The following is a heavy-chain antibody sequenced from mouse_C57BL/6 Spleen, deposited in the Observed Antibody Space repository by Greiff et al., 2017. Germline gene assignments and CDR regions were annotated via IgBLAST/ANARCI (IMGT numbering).Heavy chain of an antibody. V-gene: IGHV8-12*01. CDR3: ARRTSYGSSYDYAMDY. CDR1: GFSLSTSGMG. CDR2: IYWDDDK. D-gene: IGHD1-1*01. Sequence: QVTLKESGPGILQSSQTLSLTCSFSGFSLSTSGMGVSWIRQPSGKGLEWLAHIYWDDDKRYNPSLKSRLTISKDTSRNQVFLKITSVDTADTATYYCARRTSYGSSYDYAMDYWGQGTSVTVSS. J-gene: IGHJ4*01.